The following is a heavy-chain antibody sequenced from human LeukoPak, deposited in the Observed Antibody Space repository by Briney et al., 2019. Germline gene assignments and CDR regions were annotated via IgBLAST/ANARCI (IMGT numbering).Heavy chain of an antibody. V-gene: IGHV1-69*05. J-gene: IGHJ3*02. CDR1: GGTSSSYA. Sequence: SVKVSCKASGGTSSSYAISWVRQAPGQGLEWMGGIIPIFGTANYAQKFQGRVTITTDESTSTAYMELSSLRSEDTAVYYCARRQDILTGYYAFDIWGQGTMVTVSS. D-gene: IGHD3-9*01. CDR3: ARRQDILTGYYAFDI. CDR2: IIPIFGTA.